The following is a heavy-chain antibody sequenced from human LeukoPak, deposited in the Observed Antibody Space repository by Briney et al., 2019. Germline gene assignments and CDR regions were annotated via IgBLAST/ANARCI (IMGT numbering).Heavy chain of an antibody. CDR3: ARSAMVRGDDVGAFDI. V-gene: IGHV4-34*01. CDR2: INHSGST. D-gene: IGHD3-10*01. CDR1: GGSFSVYY. Sequence: ASETLSLTCAVYGGSFSVYYWSWIRQPPGKGLEWIGEINHSGSTNSNLSLKSRVTISVDTSKNQFSLKLSSVTAADTAVYYCARSAMVRGDDVGAFDIWGQGTMVTVSS. J-gene: IGHJ3*02.